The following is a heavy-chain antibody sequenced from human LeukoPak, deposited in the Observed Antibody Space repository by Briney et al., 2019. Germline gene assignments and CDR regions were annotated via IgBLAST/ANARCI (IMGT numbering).Heavy chain of an antibody. CDR2: IRSKADNYAT. CDR1: GFTFSDFG. J-gene: IGHJ4*02. V-gene: IGHV3-73*01. CDR3: TQSNY. Sequence: GGSLRLSCAASGFTFSDFGMHWVRQASGKGLEWVGRIRSKADNYATAYAASVQGRCTISRDDSKSTAYLQLNSLKTEDTAVYYCTQSNYWGQGALVTVSS.